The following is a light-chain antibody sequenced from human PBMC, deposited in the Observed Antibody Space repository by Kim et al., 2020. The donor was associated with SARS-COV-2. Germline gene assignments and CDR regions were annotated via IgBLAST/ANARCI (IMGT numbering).Light chain of an antibody. V-gene: IGLV1-44*01. J-gene: IGLJ2*01. CDR3: GSWDDSLNAVV. Sequence: QSVLTQPASASGLPGQRVTISCSGSNSNIGTNAVNWYHQLPGTAPKLLIYTNNQRLSGVPDRFSGSKSGTSASLAISGLQSEDEAIYYCGSWDDSLNAVVFGGGTQLTVL. CDR2: TNN. CDR1: NSNIGTNA.